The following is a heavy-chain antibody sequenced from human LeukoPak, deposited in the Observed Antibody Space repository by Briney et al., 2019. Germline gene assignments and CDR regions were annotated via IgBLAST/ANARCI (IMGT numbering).Heavy chain of an antibody. Sequence: PSETLSLTCSVSGDSITGHYLTWIRQPPGNGLEWIGYISHIGSTNYNPSLKSRVTISVDTSKNQFSLKLTSVTAADTALYYCARDLISINALDMWGQGTMVTVSS. D-gene: IGHD1-14*01. CDR3: ARDLISINALDM. V-gene: IGHV4-59*11. CDR2: ISHIGST. CDR1: GDSITGHY. J-gene: IGHJ3*02.